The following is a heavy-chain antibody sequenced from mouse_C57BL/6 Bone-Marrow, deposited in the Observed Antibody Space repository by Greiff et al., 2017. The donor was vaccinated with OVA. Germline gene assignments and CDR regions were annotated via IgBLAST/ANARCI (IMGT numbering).Heavy chain of an antibody. CDR3: ARHDGYYSYYFDY. J-gene: IGHJ2*01. Sequence: EVMLVESGGGLVKPGGSLKLSCAASGFTFSSYTMSWVRQTPEKRLEWVATISGGGGNTYYPDSVKGRFTISRDNAKNTLYLQMSSLRSEDTALYYCARHDGYYSYYFDYWGQGTTLTVSS. V-gene: IGHV5-9*01. D-gene: IGHD2-3*01. CDR2: ISGGGGNT. CDR1: GFTFSSYT.